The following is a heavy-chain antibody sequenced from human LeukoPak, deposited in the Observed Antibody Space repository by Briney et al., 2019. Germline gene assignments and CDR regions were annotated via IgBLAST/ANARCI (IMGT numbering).Heavy chain of an antibody. J-gene: IGHJ6*03. D-gene: IGHD4-11*01. Sequence: SETLSLTCAVSGCSISSGYYWGWIRQPPGKGLEWIGSIYHSGSTYYNPSLKSRVTISVDTSKNQFSLKLSSVTAADTAVYYCARRPSYSNYVGYYYYYMDVWGKGTTVTVSS. CDR1: GCSISSGYY. CDR3: ARRPSYSNYVGYYYYYMDV. V-gene: IGHV4-38-2*01. CDR2: IYHSGST.